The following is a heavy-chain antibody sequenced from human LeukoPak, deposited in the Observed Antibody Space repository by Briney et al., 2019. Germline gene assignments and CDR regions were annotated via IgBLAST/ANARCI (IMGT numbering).Heavy chain of an antibody. V-gene: IGHV3-48*04. CDR1: GFTFSSYA. D-gene: IGHD3-10*01. CDR3: ARDSGFYYYYYMDV. J-gene: IGHJ6*03. Sequence: GGSLRLSCAASGFTFSSYAMSWVRQAPGKGLEWVSYISSSSSTIYYADSVKGRFTISRDNAKNSLYLQMNSLRAEDTAVYYCARDSGFYYYYYMDVWGKGTTVTVSS. CDR2: ISSSSSTI.